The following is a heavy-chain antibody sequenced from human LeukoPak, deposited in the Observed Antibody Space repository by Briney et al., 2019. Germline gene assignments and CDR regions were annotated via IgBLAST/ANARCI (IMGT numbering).Heavy chain of an antibody. V-gene: IGHV1-69*04. J-gene: IGHJ4*02. D-gene: IGHD2-15*01. Sequence: GASVKVSCKASGGTFSSYAISWVRQAPGQGLEWMGRIIPIFGIANYAQKFQGRVTITADKSTSTAYMELSSLRSEDTAVYYCAKDQGVVVMGYWGQGTLVTVSS. CDR2: IIPIFGIA. CDR3: AKDQGVVVMGY. CDR1: GGTFSSYA.